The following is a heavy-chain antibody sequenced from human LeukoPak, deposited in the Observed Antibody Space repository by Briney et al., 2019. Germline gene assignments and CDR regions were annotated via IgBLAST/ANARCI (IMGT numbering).Heavy chain of an antibody. V-gene: IGHV3-53*01. CDR1: GFTVSSNH. CDR2: IDSGGST. CDR3: ASSASLVCLDY. J-gene: IGHJ4*02. D-gene: IGHD2-2*01. Sequence: PGGSLRLSCAASGFTVSSNHMSWVRQAPGKGLEWVSVIDSGGSTYYAKSVKGRFTISRDNSKNMLFLQMNSLRAEDTAVYFCASSASLVCLDYWGQGTLVTVSS.